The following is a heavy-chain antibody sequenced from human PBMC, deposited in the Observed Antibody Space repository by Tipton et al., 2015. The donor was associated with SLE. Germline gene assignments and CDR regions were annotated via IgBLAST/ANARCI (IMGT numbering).Heavy chain of an antibody. CDR3: ARDWGYCSGGSCSDDAFDI. J-gene: IGHJ3*02. CDR2: IYYSGST. Sequence: TLSLTCTVSGGSISSYYWSWIRQPAGKGLEWIGRIYYSGSTNYNPSLKSRVTISVDTSKNQFSLKLSSVTAADTAVYYCARDWGYCSGGSCSDDAFDIWGQGTMVTVSS. CDR1: GGSISSYY. V-gene: IGHV4-4*07. D-gene: IGHD2-15*01.